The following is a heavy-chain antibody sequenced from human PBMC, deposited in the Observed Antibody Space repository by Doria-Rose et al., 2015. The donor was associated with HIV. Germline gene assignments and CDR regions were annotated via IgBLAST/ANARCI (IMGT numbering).Heavy chain of an antibody. V-gene: IGHV1-46*01. J-gene: IGHJ4*02. CDR2: INPSGGNT. D-gene: IGHD6-19*01. CDR1: TSYY. Sequence: TSYYMHWVRQAPGQGPEWMGIINPSGGNTSYAQKFQDRLTMTRDTSTSTVYMELNSLRSEDTAVYYCATNIAVAGTDYWGQGTLVTVSS. CDR3: ATNIAVAGTDY.